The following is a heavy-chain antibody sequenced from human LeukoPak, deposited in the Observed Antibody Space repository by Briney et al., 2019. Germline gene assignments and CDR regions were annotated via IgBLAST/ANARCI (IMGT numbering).Heavy chain of an antibody. CDR1: GYTFTFTGYF. CDR2: INPNSGNT. J-gene: IGHJ4*02. V-gene: IGHV1-2*02. Sequence: ASVKVSCKASGYTFTFTGYFMHWVRQAPGQGLEWMGGINPNSGNTFTVQKFQGRVTMTRDTSINTIYMELSSLRSDDTAIYYCAREDYSNSLKNVGDCWGQGTLITVSS. D-gene: IGHD4-11*01. CDR3: AREDYSNSLKNVGDC.